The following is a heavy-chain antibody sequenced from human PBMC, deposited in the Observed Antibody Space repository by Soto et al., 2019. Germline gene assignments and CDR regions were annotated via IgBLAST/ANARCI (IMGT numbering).Heavy chain of an antibody. Sequence: ASVKVSCKVSGYTLTELSMHWVRQAPGKGLEWMGGFDPEDGETIYAQKFQGRVTMTEDTSTDTAYMELSRLRSEDTAVYYCARDPAGIVVVTPSWSLLDPWGQGTLVTVSS. D-gene: IGHD3-22*01. J-gene: IGHJ5*02. CDR2: FDPEDGET. V-gene: IGHV1-24*01. CDR1: GYTLTELS. CDR3: ARDPAGIVVVTPSWSLLDP.